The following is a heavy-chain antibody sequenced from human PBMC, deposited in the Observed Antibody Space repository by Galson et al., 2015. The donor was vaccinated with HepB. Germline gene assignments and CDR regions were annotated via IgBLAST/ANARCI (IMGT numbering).Heavy chain of an antibody. J-gene: IGHJ4*02. Sequence: SVKVSCKASGYTFSTYGISWVRQAPGQGPEWMGWISTYNGNTNYAQKLQDRVTMTTDTSTSTAYMELRSLSSDDTAVYYCARRGGGTSPFDYWGQGTLVTVSS. V-gene: IGHV1-18*01. D-gene: IGHD1-7*01. CDR2: ISTYNGNT. CDR3: ARRGGGTSPFDY. CDR1: GYTFSTYG.